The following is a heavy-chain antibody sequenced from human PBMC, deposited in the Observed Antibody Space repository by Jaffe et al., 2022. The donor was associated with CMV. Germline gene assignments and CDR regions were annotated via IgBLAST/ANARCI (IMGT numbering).Heavy chain of an antibody. D-gene: IGHD2-2*01. CDR1: GYTFTSYA. CDR3: ASYLGYCSSTSCSEDAFDI. J-gene: IGHJ3*02. CDR2: INAGNGNT. V-gene: IGHV1-3*01. Sequence: QVQLVQSGAEVKKPGASVKVSCKASGYTFTSYAMHWVRQAPGQRLEWMGWINAGNGNTKYSQKFQGRVTITRDTSASTAYMELSSLRSEDTAVYYCASYLGYCSSTSCSEDAFDIWGQGTMVTVSS.